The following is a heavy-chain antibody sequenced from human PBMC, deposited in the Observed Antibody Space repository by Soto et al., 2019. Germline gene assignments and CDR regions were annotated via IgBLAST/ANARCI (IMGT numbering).Heavy chain of an antibody. J-gene: IGHJ4*02. Sequence: PGGSLRLSCAASGFTFRSYSMNWVRQAPGKGLEWVSYISSSSSTIYYADSVKGRFTISRDNAKNSLHLQMNSLRAEDTAVYYCARGLGLEWLLFWGQGTLVTVSS. D-gene: IGHD3-3*01. CDR1: GFTFRSYS. V-gene: IGHV3-48*01. CDR2: ISSSSSTI. CDR3: ARGLGLEWLLF.